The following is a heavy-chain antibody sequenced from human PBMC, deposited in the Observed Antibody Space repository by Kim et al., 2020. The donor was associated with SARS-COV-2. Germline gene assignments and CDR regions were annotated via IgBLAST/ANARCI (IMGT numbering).Heavy chain of an antibody. D-gene: IGHD3-3*01. V-gene: IGHV1-69*13. CDR3: ARGGWSGPANYDY. CDR2: IIPIFGTA. CDR1: GGTFSSYA. J-gene: IGHJ4*02. Sequence: SVKVSCKASGGTFSSYAISWVRQAPGQGLEWMGGIIPIFGTANYAQKFQVRVTITADESTSTAYKELSSLRSEDTAVYYCARGGWSGPANYDYWGQGTLVTVSS.